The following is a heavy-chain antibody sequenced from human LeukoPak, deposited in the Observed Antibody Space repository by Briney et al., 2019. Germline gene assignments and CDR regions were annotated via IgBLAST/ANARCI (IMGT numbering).Heavy chain of an antibody. J-gene: IGHJ3*01. CDR2: ISSSGSSV. D-gene: IGHD6-13*01. Sequence: GGSLRLSCAASGFTFSSYEMNWVRQAPGQGLEGVSYISSSGSSVYYADSVRGRFTISRDNAKNPLYLQMNSLRAEDTAVYYCARGPFVLIAAAANDAFDVWGQGTVVTVSS. CDR1: GFTFSSYE. CDR3: ARGPFVLIAAAANDAFDV. V-gene: IGHV3-48*03.